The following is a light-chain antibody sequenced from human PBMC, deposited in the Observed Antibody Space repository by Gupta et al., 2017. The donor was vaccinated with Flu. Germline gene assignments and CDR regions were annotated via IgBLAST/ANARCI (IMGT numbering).Light chain of an antibody. CDR1: SSDVGAYNY. J-gene: IGLJ2*01. CDR3: SSYTSSGTLI. V-gene: IGLV2-14*03. Sequence: SITVSCTGTSSDVGAYNYVSWYQHHPDKAPKLIIYDVSKRPSGVSNRFSGSKSGNTASLTISGLQAEDEADFYCSSYTSSGTLIFGAGTKVTVL. CDR2: DVS.